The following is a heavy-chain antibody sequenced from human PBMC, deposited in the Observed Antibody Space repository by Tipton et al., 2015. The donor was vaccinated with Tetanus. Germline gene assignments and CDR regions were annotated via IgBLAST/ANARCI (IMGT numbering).Heavy chain of an antibody. Sequence: QLVQSGGEVKKPGESLKISCKGSGYIFNNYWIGWVRQKPGKGLEWMGIIYPGDSNTRYSPSFHGQVTISVDKSINTAYLQWSSLKAADTSMFYCARAHWTDGVCNFDFWGQGALVTVAS. D-gene: IGHD3/OR15-3a*01. CDR3: ARAHWTDGVCNFDF. V-gene: IGHV5-51*01. CDR2: IYPGDSNT. CDR1: GYIFNNYW. J-gene: IGHJ4*02.